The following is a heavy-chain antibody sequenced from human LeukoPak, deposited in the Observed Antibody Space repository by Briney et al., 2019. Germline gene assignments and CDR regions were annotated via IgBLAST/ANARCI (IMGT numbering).Heavy chain of an antibody. V-gene: IGHV4-59*01. D-gene: IGHD3-22*01. CDR1: GGSISSYY. CDR3: ARGPTYYYDSSGYYLIDY. J-gene: IGHJ4*02. CDR2: IYYSGST. Sequence: SETLSLTCTVSGGSISSYYWSWIRQPPGKGLEWIGYIYYSGSTNYNPSLKSRVIISVDTSKNQFSLKLSSVTAADTAVYYCARGPTYYYDSSGYYLIDYWGQGTLVTVSS.